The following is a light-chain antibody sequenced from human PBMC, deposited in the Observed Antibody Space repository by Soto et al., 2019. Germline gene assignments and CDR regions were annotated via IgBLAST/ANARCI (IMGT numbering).Light chain of an antibody. CDR2: DAS. Sequence: DIQMTQSPSSLPASVGDRVTITCQASQDISNYLNWYQQKPGKAPKLLIYDASNLETGVPSRFSGSGSGTDFTFTISSLQPEDIATYYCQQYDNPSITFGQGTRLEIK. CDR3: QQYDNPSIT. J-gene: IGKJ5*01. V-gene: IGKV1-33*01. CDR1: QDISNY.